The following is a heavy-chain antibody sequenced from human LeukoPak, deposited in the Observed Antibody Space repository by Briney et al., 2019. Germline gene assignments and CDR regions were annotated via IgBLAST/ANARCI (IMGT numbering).Heavy chain of an antibody. J-gene: IGHJ4*02. D-gene: IGHD2-8*01. Sequence: PGGPLRLSCAASGFTFGSPWMHWVRQAPGKGLVWVSRINSDGSATAYADSVKGRFTISRDNARNTLYLQMNSLRVEDTAIYYCVRGTNDWTGIDYWGQGTLVTVSS. CDR1: GFTFGSPW. CDR2: INSDGSAT. CDR3: VRGTNDWTGIDY. V-gene: IGHV3-74*01.